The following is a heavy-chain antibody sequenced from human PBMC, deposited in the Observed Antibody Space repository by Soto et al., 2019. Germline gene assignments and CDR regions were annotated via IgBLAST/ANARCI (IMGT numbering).Heavy chain of an antibody. V-gene: IGHV1-69*02. CDR2: IIPYLDIT. CDR3: ARDTTY. J-gene: IGHJ4*02. D-gene: IGHD5-18*01. CDR1: GGTFGTYT. Sequence: QVQLVQSGAEVKKPGFSVKVSCKASGGTFGTYTISWVRQAPGQGLEWMGRIIPYLDITDYAQKFQGRFTIAADKSTTTAYMELNRLRSEDTAVYFCARDTTYWGQGTLVTVSS.